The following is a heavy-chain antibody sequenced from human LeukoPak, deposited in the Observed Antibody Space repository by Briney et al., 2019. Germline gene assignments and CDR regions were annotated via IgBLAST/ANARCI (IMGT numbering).Heavy chain of an antibody. J-gene: IGHJ4*02. V-gene: IGHV3-7*03. CDR2: IKEDGTET. D-gene: IGHD5-24*01. Sequence: GGSLRLSCAASGFMFSSNWMSWVRLAPGKGLEWVANIKEDGTETYYVDPVKGRFTISRDNAKNSLYLQMNSLRVEDTAVYYCAKEGRSLQTYWGQGTLVTVSS. CDR3: AKEGRSLQTY. CDR1: GFMFSSNW.